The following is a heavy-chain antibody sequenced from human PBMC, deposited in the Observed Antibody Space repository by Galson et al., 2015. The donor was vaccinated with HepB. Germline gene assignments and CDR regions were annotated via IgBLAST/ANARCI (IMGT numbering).Heavy chain of an antibody. CDR3: ATSGFVPPTFRIAVPGPHDF. J-gene: IGHJ4*02. Sequence: SLRLSCAASGFTFSGYAMSWVRQAPGKGLEWVANIKHDASDEYYVDSVKGRFTVSRDNAKNSLYLQMNSLRAEDTAMYYCATSGFVPPTFRIAVPGPHDFWGQGILVTVSS. CDR1: GFTFSGYA. D-gene: IGHD6-19*01. CDR2: IKHDASDE. V-gene: IGHV3-7*01.